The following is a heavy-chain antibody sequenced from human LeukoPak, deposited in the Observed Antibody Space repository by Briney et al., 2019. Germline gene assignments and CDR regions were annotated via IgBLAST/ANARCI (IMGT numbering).Heavy chain of an antibody. CDR2: IGGSSGST. Sequence: GGSLRLSCAASGFTFSSYGMRWVRQAPGKGLEWVSSIGGSSGSTYYADSVKGRFTNSRDNSKNTLYLQMNSLRAEDTAVYYCAKGVSSPLYYFDYWGQGTLVTVSS. CDR1: GFTFSSYG. CDR3: AKGVSSPLYYFDY. D-gene: IGHD6-13*01. V-gene: IGHV3-23*01. J-gene: IGHJ4*02.